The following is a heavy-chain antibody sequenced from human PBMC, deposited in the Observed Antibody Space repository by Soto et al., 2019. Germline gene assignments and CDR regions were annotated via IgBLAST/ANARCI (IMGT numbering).Heavy chain of an antibody. CDR1: GGSISSYY. CDR3: ARAGGREDTAMVYYYYYYMDV. CDR2: IYYSGST. J-gene: IGHJ6*03. D-gene: IGHD5-18*01. V-gene: IGHV4-59*01. Sequence: SETLSLTCTVSGGSISSYYWSWIRQPPGKGLEWIRYIYYSGSTNYNPSLKSRVTISVDTSKNQFSLKLSSVTAADTAVYYCARAGGREDTAMVYYYYYYMDVWGKGTTVTVSS.